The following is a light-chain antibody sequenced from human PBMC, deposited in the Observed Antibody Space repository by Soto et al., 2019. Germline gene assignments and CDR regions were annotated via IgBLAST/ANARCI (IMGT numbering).Light chain of an antibody. CDR2: KAS. CDR3: QQYASDPMT. CDR1: QSISSW. Sequence: DSQMTQYPSTLSASIGDRVTITCRAGQSISSWLAWYQQKPGKTPKLLISKASTLQSGVPPRFSGSGSGTEFALTISSLQPDDFATYYCQQYASDPMTFGGGTKVEI. V-gene: IGKV1-5*03. J-gene: IGKJ4*01.